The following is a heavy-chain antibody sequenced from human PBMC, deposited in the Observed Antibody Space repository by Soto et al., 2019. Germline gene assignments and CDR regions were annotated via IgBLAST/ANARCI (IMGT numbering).Heavy chain of an antibody. CDR1: GFTFSDHY. J-gene: IGHJ4*02. V-gene: IGHV3-72*01. D-gene: IGHD3-22*01. CDR2: VRRKSNSYTT. Sequence: EVQLVESGGGLVQPGGSLRLSCAASGFTFSDHYMDWVRQAPGKGLEWVARVRRKSNSYTTEYAASVKGRFTISRDDSKNSLYLQMNSLQTEDTAVYYCVSAYESSGYHYCAFWGQGTLVTVSS. CDR3: VSAYESSGYHYCAF.